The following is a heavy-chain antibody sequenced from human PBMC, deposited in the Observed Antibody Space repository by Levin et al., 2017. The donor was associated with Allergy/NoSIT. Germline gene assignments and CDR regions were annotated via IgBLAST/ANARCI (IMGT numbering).Heavy chain of an antibody. Sequence: GESLKISCKGSGYSFTSYWISWVRQMPGKGLEWMGRIDPSDSYTNYSPSFQGHVTISADKSISTAYLQWSSLKASDTAMYYCARHRGYSGYAPYAFDIWGQGTMVTVSS. CDR3: ARHRGYSGYAPYAFDI. D-gene: IGHD5-12*01. J-gene: IGHJ3*02. CDR2: IDPSDSYT. V-gene: IGHV5-10-1*01. CDR1: GYSFTSYW.